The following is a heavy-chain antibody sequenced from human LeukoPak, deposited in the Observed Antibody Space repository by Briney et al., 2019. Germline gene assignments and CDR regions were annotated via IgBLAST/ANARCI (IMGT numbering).Heavy chain of an antibody. J-gene: IGHJ4*02. CDR2: INPNSGGT. Sequence: ASVKVSCKASGYTFTGYYMHWVRPAPGQGLEWMGRINPNSGGTNYAQKFQGRVTMTRDTSISTAYMELSRLRSDDTAVYYCARSVQRYCSGGSCYSNFSPRDYWGQGTLVTVSS. D-gene: IGHD2-15*01. CDR1: GYTFTGYY. V-gene: IGHV1-2*06. CDR3: ARSVQRYCSGGSCYSNFSPRDY.